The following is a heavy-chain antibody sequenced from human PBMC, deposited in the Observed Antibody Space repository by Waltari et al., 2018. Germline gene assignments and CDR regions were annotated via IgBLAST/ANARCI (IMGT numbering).Heavy chain of an antibody. J-gene: IGHJ4*02. CDR1: GFSFSDYL. V-gene: IGHV3-74*03. CDR2: GKGVVSNI. Sequence: EVHLVEAGGNIVQPGGSLRLTCAASGFSFSDYLLHWVRQVPGEGLVWVLRGKGVVSNIEYSDSVKGPFTIARDNTRNTLYLQMNSLRVEDTAVYYCARKGGRGYTYGPFYYDSWGQGTQVTVSS. D-gene: IGHD5-18*01. CDR3: ARKGGRGYTYGPFYYDS.